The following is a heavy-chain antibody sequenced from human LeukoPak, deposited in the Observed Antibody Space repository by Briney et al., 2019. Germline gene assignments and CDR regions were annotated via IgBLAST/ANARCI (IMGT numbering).Heavy chain of an antibody. V-gene: IGHV4-39*07. Sequence: SETLSLTCSVSDASFTSFSYYWAWIRQPPGKGPEWIGSVSYRGNTIYTPSLKSRVTMSVDTSKNQFSLKLSSVTAADTAVYYCARDLGEVLLWFGESDNWFDPWGQGTLVTVSS. CDR3: ARDLGEVLLWFGESDNWFDP. J-gene: IGHJ5*02. CDR2: VSYRGNT. CDR1: DASFTSFSYY. D-gene: IGHD3-10*01.